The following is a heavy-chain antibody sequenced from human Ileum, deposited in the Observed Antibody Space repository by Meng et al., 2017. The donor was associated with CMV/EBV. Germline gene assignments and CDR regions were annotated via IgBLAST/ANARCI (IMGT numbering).Heavy chain of an antibody. D-gene: IGHD1-26*01. V-gene: IGHV1-18*01. CDR3: ARDKFPGHSGSCPLGY. J-gene: IGHJ4*02. CDR2: ISAYNGNT. CDR1: GYTFTSYG. Sequence: ASVKVPCKASGYTFTSYGISWVRQAPGQGLEWMGWISAYNGNTNYAQKLQGRVTMTTDTSTSTAYMELRSLRSDGTAVYYCARDKFPGHSGSCPLGYWGQGTLVTVSS.